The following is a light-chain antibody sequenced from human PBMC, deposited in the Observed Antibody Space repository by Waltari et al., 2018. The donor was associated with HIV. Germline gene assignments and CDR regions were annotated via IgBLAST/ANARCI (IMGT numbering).Light chain of an antibody. J-gene: IGLJ2*01. CDR1: SSDIGGYAY. Sequence: QSALTQPASVSGSPGQSITISCTGTSSDIGGYAYVSWYQQHPGKAPKPLIYGVSSRPSGVSNRFSGSRSGNTASLTISGLQADDEAHYYCSAYTTYSPLAVFGGGTKLTVL. CDR3: SAYTTYSPLAV. V-gene: IGLV2-14*01. CDR2: GVS.